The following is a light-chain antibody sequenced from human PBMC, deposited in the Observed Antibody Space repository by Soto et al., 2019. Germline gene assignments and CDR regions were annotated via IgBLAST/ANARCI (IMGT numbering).Light chain of an antibody. CDR1: QSVSTDY. Sequence: EIVLTQSPGTLSLSPGERATLSCRASQSVSTDYLAWYQQKPGQAPRLLIHGAFTRATGIPDRFSGSGSGTDFTLTISRLEPEDFAVYYCQQDGNSPWTTLGQWTKVDIK. CDR2: GAF. V-gene: IGKV3-20*01. J-gene: IGKJ1*01. CDR3: QQDGNSPWTT.